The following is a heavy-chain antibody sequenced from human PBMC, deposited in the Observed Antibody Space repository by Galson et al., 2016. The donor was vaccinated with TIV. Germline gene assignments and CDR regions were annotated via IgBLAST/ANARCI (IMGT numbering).Heavy chain of an antibody. D-gene: IGHD6-13*01. J-gene: IGHJ4*02. CDR1: GFTFSNAW. V-gene: IGHV3-15*01. CDR3: VTGAVAAGT. CDR2: IQSKTEGRSA. Sequence: SLRLSCAASGFTFSNAWMTWVRQPPGKGLEWVGRIQSKTEGRSADYAAPVRGRFIISRNDSENTLFLQMNNLKTEDTAMYYCVTGAVAAGTWGQGTLVAVSS.